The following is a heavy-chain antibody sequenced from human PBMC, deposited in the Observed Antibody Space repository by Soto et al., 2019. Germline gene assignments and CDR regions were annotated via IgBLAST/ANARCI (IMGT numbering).Heavy chain of an antibody. D-gene: IGHD5-18*01. CDR2: IYYSGST. CDR1: GGSISSGDYY. V-gene: IGHV4-30-4*01. Sequence: SETLSLTCTVSGGSISSGDYYWSWIRQPPGKGLEWIGYIYYSGSTYYNPSLKSRVTISVDTSKNQFSLKLSSVTAADTAVYYCARVSRYGYEGYYYYYGMDVWGQGTTVTVSS. CDR3: ARVSRYGYEGYYYYYGMDV. J-gene: IGHJ6*02.